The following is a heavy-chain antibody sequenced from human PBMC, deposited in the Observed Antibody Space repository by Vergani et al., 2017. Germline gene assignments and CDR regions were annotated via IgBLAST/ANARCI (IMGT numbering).Heavy chain of an antibody. CDR2: IKEDGTEN. V-gene: IGHV3-7*01. J-gene: IGHJ4*02. Sequence: EVQLVESGGDFVQPGGSLTLSCAASGFNVGHYWMSWVRQAPGKGLEWVANIKEDGTENYYLDSVKGRFTISRDIAENSIYLEMNSLRVEDTAVYYCAREGVPRCCIVGAPDFWGQGTQVTVSS. D-gene: IGHD1-26*01. CDR1: GFNVGHYW. CDR3: AREGVPRCCIVGAPDF.